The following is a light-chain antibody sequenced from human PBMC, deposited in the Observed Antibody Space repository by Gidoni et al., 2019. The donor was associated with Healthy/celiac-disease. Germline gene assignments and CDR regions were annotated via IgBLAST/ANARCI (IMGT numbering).Light chain of an antibody. J-gene: IGLJ3*02. CDR1: SPNIGSNY. CDR2: RNN. V-gene: IGLV1-47*01. Sequence: QSVLPQPPSASGTPRQRVTISCSGSSPNIGSNYVYWYQQLPGTAPKLLIYRNNQRPSGVPDRFSGSKSGTSASLAISGLRSEDEADYYCAAWDDSLSGHWVFGGGTKLTVL. CDR3: AAWDDSLSGHWV.